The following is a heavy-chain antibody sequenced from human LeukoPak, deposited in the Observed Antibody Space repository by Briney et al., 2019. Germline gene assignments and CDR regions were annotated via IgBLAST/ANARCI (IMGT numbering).Heavy chain of an antibody. Sequence: GGSLRLSCAASGFTFSSYEMNWVRQAPGKGLEWVSYISSSGSTIYYADSVKGRFTTSRDNAKNSLFLQMSSLRAEDTAIYYCAAVGTPPDYWGQGTLVTVSS. CDR3: AAVGTPPDY. J-gene: IGHJ4*02. V-gene: IGHV3-48*03. D-gene: IGHD6-13*01. CDR1: GFTFSSYE. CDR2: ISSSGSTI.